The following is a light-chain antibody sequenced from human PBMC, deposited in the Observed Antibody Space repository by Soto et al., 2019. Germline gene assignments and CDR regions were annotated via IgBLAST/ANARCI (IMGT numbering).Light chain of an antibody. Sequence: EIVMTQSPATLSVSPGERATLSCRASQSVSSNLAWYQQKPGQAPRLLIYGASSRATGIPDRFSGSGSGTEFTLTISSLQSEDSAVYYCQQRSNWPPITFGQGTRLEIK. CDR1: QSVSSN. J-gene: IGKJ5*01. V-gene: IGKV3D-15*01. CDR2: GAS. CDR3: QQRSNWPPIT.